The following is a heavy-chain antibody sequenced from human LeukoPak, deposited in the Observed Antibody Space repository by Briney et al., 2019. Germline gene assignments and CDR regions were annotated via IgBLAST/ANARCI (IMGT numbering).Heavy chain of an antibody. V-gene: IGHV3-23*01. CDR2: ISGSGGST. CDR3: AKSVYYDSSVSEDY. D-gene: IGHD3-22*01. CDR1: GFTFSSYA. Sequence: QAGGSLRLSCAASGFTFSSYAMSWVRQAPGKGLEWVSAISGSGGSTYYADSVKGRFTISRDNSKNTLYLQMNSLRAEDTAVYYCAKSVYYDSSVSEDYWGQGTLVTVSS. J-gene: IGHJ4*02.